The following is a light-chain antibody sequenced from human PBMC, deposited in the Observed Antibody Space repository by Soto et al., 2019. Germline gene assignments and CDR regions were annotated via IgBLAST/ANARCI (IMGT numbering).Light chain of an antibody. CDR3: QQYNNWPPWT. CDR2: GAS. CDR1: QSVSSN. J-gene: IGKJ1*01. V-gene: IGKV3-15*01. Sequence: EVVMSQSPGTLSLSPVEKGALSCRASQSVSSNYVAWYQQKPGQAPRLLIYGASTRATGIPGRFSGSGSGTEFTLTISSLQSEDFAVYFCQQYNNWPPWTFGQGTKV.